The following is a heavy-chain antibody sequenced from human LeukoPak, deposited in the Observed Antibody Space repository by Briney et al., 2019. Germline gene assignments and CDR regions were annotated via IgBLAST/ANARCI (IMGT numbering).Heavy chain of an antibody. CDR3: ARQGSSGDFDY. D-gene: IGHD6-25*01. Sequence: XIGWVRQXXGXGLEWMGIIYPGDSDTRYSPSFQGQVTISADKSISTAYLQWSSLKASDTAMYYCARQGSSGDFDYWGQGTLVTVSS. CDR2: IYPGDSDT. J-gene: IGHJ4*02. CDR1: X. V-gene: IGHV5-51*01.